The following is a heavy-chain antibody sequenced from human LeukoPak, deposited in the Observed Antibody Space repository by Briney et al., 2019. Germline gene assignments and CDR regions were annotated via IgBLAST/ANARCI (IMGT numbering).Heavy chain of an antibody. CDR3: ARDGYCSGGSCHSFEY. Sequence: ASVTVSCKTSGYTFTFYYIHWVRQAPGQGLEWMGLINPHADSTTYAQKFQGRVTMTGDMSTSTVYMELSSLRSEDTAVYFCARDGYCSGGSCHSFEYWGQGTLVTVSS. CDR2: INPHADST. CDR1: GYTFTFYY. J-gene: IGHJ4*02. D-gene: IGHD2-15*01. V-gene: IGHV1-46*01.